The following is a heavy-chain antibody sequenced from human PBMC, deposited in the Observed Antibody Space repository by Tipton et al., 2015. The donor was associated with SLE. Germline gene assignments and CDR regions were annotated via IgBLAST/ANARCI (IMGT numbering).Heavy chain of an antibody. V-gene: IGHV4-61*09. J-gene: IGHJ4*02. Sequence: TLSLTCTVSGGSISSGGYYWSWIRQPAGKGLEWIGYIYTSGSTNYNPSLKSRVTISVDTSKNQFSLKLSSVTAADTAVYYCARERSPGIVWGQGTLVTVSS. CDR2: IYTSGST. CDR3: ARERSPGIV. D-gene: IGHD2-15*01. CDR1: GGSISSGGYY.